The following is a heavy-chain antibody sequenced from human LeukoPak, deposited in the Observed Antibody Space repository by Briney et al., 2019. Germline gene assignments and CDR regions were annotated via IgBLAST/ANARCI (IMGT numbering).Heavy chain of an antibody. J-gene: IGHJ5*02. CDR3: ARDPTRTPRDNWFGP. V-gene: IGHV1-8*01. Sequence: ASVKVSCKASGYTLTSYDINWVRQATGQGLEWMGWMNPNSGNTGYAQKFQGRVTMTRNTSISTAYMELSSLRSEDTAVYYCARDPTRTPRDNWFGPWGQGTLVTVSS. CDR1: GYTLTSYD. D-gene: IGHD1-14*01. CDR2: MNPNSGNT.